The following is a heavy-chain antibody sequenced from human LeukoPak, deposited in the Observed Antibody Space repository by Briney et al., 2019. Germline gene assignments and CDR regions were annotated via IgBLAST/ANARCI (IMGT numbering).Heavy chain of an antibody. J-gene: IGHJ4*02. CDR3: AKWSRDSSGYYAPFDY. CDR1: GFTFSSYG. V-gene: IGHV3-30*18. D-gene: IGHD3-22*01. CDR2: ISYDGSNK. Sequence: GGSLRLSCAASGFTFSSYGMHWVRQAPGKGLEWVAVISYDGSNKYYADSVKGRFTISRDNSKNTLYLQMNSLRAEDTAVYYCAKWSRDSSGYYAPFDYWGQGTLVTVSS.